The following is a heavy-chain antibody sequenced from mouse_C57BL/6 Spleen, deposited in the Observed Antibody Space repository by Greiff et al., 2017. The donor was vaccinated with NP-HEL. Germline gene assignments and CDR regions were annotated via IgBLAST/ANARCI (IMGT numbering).Heavy chain of an antibody. V-gene: IGHV1-55*01. J-gene: IGHJ3*01. D-gene: IGHD2-4*01. CDR3: ARGDEYDEKARFAY. CDR2: IYPGSGST. CDR1: GYTFTSYW. Sequence: VQLQQPGAELVKPGASVKMSCKASGYTFTSYWITWVKQRPGQGLEWIGDIYPGSGSTNYNEKFKSKATLTVDTSSSTAYMQLSSLTSEDSAVYYCARGDEYDEKARFAYWGQGTLVTVSA.